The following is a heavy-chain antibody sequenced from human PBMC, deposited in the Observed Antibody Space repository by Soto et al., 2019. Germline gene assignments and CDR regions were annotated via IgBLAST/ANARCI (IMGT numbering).Heavy chain of an antibody. CDR2: ISWNSGSI. CDR3: VLTPDTAMVRVYFDY. CDR1: GFTFDDYA. V-gene: IGHV3-9*01. Sequence: EVQLVESGGGLVQPGRSLRLSCAASGFTFDDYAMHWVRQAPGKGLEWVSGISWNSGSIGYADSVKGRFTISRDNAKNSLYLQMNSLRAEDTALYYCVLTPDTAMVRVYFDYWGQGTLVTVSS. J-gene: IGHJ4*02. D-gene: IGHD5-18*01.